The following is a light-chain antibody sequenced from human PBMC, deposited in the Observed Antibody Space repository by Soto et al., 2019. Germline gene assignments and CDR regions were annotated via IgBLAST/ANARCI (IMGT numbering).Light chain of an antibody. CDR2: KAS. CDR3: QQYNSYWT. V-gene: IGKV1-5*03. CDR1: QSISSW. Sequence: DIQMTQSPSTLSESVGDRVTITCRASQSISSWLAWYQQKPGKAPKILIYKASSLESGVPSRFSRSGSGTEFTLTISSLQPDDFATYYCQQYNSYWTFGQGTKVEIK. J-gene: IGKJ1*01.